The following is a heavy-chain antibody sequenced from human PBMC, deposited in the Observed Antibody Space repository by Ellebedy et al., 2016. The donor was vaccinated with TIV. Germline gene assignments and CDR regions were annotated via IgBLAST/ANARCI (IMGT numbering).Heavy chain of an antibody. CDR2: INEDGSEE. J-gene: IGHJ5*02. CDR3: ARDSS. V-gene: IGHV3-7*01. CDR1: GFSLSRYW. Sequence: GGSLRLSCAASGFSLSRYWMSWVRQAPGKGLEWVANINEDGSEEDYVDSVKGRFTIFRDSAKNSLYLQMNSLRVEDTAVYYCARDSSWGQGTLVTASS.